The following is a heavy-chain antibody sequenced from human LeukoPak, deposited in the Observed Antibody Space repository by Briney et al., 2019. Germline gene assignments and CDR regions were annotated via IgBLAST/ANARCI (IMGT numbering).Heavy chain of an antibody. J-gene: IGHJ1*01. Sequence: GGSLRLSCAASGFTFSSYWMHWVRQAPGKGLVWVSGTNTDRSSTMYADSVKGRFTMARDNAKNTLYLQMNSLRAEDTAVYYCYGANAEHWGQGTLVTVSS. CDR1: GFTFSSYW. CDR3: YGANAEH. V-gene: IGHV3-74*03. CDR2: TNTDRSST. D-gene: IGHD4-23*01.